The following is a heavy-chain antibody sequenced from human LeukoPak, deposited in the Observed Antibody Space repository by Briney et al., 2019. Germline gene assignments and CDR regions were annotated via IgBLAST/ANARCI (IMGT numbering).Heavy chain of an antibody. CDR1: GGTFSSYA. Sequence: ASVKVSCKASGGTFSSYAISWVRQAPGQGLEWMGWISGHNGNTNYAQKLQGRVTLTTETSTSTAYMELRSLRFDDTAVYYCARAGATVTTHFDYWGQGTLVTVSS. V-gene: IGHV1-18*01. CDR3: ARAGATVTTHFDY. D-gene: IGHD4-17*01. J-gene: IGHJ4*02. CDR2: ISGHNGNT.